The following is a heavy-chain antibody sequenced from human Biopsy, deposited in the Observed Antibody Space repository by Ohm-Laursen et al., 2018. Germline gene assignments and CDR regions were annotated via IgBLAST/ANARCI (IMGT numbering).Heavy chain of an antibody. CDR2: IYYTGHT. CDR1: GGSIKSYY. CDR3: ARLTGDPSY. J-gene: IGHJ4*02. V-gene: IGHV4-59*01. Sequence: GTLSFTCTVSGGSIKSYYWNWIRQSPGKGLEWIGFIYYTGHTNYNPSLKSRATISVDTSKNQFSLKVISVTATDTAVYYCARLTGDPSYWGQGILVPVSS. D-gene: IGHD7-27*01.